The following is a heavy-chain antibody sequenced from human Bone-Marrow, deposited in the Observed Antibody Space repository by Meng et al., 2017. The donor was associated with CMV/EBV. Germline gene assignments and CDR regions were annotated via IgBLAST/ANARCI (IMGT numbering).Heavy chain of an antibody. D-gene: IGHD6-19*01. CDR3: ARDEVRGAVAGSSNTVSWYYYYGMDV. Sequence: ASVKVSCKASGYTFTSYYMHWVRQAPGQGLEWMGRINPSGGSTSYAQKFQGRVTMTRDTSTSTVYMELSSLRSEDTAVYYCARDEVRGAVAGSSNTVSWYYYYGMDVWGQGTTVTVSS. V-gene: IGHV1-46*01. J-gene: IGHJ6*02. CDR2: INPSGGST. CDR1: GYTFTSYY.